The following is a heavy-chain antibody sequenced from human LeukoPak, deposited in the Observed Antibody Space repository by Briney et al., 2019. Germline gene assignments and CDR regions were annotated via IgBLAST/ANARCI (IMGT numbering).Heavy chain of an antibody. CDR1: GYTFTGYY. J-gene: IGHJ5*02. CDR2: INPSGSST. CDR3: ARDNSVGDIAWWFDP. Sequence: ASVKVSCKASGYTFTGYYMHWVRQAPGQGLEWMGLINPSGSSTLYAQKFQGRVTMTRDMSTTTDYMELSSLRSEDATVYYCARDNSVGDIAWWFDPWGQGTLVTVSS. V-gene: IGHV1-46*01. D-gene: IGHD3-16*02.